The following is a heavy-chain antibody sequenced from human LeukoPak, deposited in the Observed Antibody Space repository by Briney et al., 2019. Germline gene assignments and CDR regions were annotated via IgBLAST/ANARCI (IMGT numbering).Heavy chain of an antibody. V-gene: IGHV3-30*02. J-gene: IGHJ4*02. CDR1: GFTFSSYG. CDR3: AKDRVGANEYYFDY. CDR2: IRYDGSNK. Sequence: PGGSLRLSCAASGFTFSSYGMHWVRQAPGKGLEWVSFIRYDGSNKYYADSVKGRFTISRDNSKNTLYLQMNSLRAEDTAVYYCAKDRVGANEYYFDYWGQGTLVTVSS. D-gene: IGHD1-26*01.